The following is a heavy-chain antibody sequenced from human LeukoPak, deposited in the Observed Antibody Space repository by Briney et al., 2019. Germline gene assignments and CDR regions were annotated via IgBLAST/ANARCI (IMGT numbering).Heavy chain of an antibody. Sequence: GASVKVSCKASGYTFTSYYMHWVRQAPGQGLEWMGIINPSGGSTSYAQKFQGRVTMTEDTSTDTAYMELSSLRSEDTAVYYCATVASRTDCGGDCQWAYWGQGTLVTVSS. J-gene: IGHJ4*02. V-gene: IGHV1-46*01. D-gene: IGHD2-21*02. CDR2: INPSGGST. CDR3: ATVASRTDCGGDCQWAY. CDR1: GYTFTSYY.